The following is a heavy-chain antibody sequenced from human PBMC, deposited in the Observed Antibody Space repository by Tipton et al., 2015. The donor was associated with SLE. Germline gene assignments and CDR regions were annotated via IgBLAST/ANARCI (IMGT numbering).Heavy chain of an antibody. V-gene: IGHV4-59*01. CDR3: ARDLLSWDAFDI. D-gene: IGHD2/OR15-2a*01. Sequence: TLSLTCTVSGGSISSYHWSWIRQPPGKGLEWIGYIYYSGSTNYNPSLKSRVTISVDTSKNQFSLKLSSVTAADTAVYYCARDLLSWDAFDIWGQGTMVTVSS. J-gene: IGHJ3*02. CDR1: GGSISSYH. CDR2: IYYSGST.